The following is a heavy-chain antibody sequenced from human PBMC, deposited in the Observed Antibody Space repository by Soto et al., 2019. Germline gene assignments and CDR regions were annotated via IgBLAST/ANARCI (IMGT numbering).Heavy chain of an antibody. V-gene: IGHV4-31*03. CDR2: TYYSGST. Sequence: QVQLQESGPGLVKPSQTLSLTCTVSGGSISSGGYYWSWIRQHPGKDLEWIGYTYYSGSTYYNPSLKSRFTISVDTSKNKFSLELSSVTAADTAVYYCASYQQSYAFDIWGQGTMVTVSS. CDR1: GGSISSGGYY. D-gene: IGHD2-2*01. CDR3: ASYQQSYAFDI. J-gene: IGHJ3*02.